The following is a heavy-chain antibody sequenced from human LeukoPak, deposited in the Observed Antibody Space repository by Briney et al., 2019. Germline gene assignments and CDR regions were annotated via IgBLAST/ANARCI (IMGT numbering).Heavy chain of an antibody. CDR3: ARHVRGATVTTSGYYYMDV. V-gene: IGHV3-7*01. Sequence: GGSLRLSCAASGFTFSSYWMSWVRQAPGKGLEWVANIKQDGSEKYYVDSVKGRFTISRDNAKNSLYVQMNSLRAEDTAVYYCARHVRGATVTTSGYYYMDVWGKGTTVTVSS. D-gene: IGHD4-17*01. CDR1: GFTFSSYW. CDR2: IKQDGSEK. J-gene: IGHJ6*03.